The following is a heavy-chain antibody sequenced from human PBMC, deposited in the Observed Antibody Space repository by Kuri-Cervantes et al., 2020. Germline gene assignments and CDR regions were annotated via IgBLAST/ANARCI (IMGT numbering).Heavy chain of an antibody. CDR2: ISWNSGSI. D-gene: IGHD6-6*01. V-gene: IGHV3-9*01. CDR1: GFTFDDYA. CDR3: AKDLTYRSSSGFDN. Sequence: LSLTCAASGFTFDDYAMHWVRQAPGKGLEWVSGISWNSGSIDYADSVKGRFTISRDNAKNSLYLQMNSLRAEDTALYYCAKDLTYRSSSGFDNWGQGTLVTVSS. J-gene: IGHJ4*02.